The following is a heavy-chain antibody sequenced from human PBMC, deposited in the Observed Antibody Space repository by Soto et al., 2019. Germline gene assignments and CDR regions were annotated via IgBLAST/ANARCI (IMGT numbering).Heavy chain of an antibody. CDR1: GGSISSSSWY. Sequence: SETLSLNCSVSGGSISSSSWYWGWNRQPPGTGLEWIGSINHSGTTNYNPSLKSRVTISVDTSKNQFSLKLTSVTAADTAVYYCARDKITGLFDYWGQGTLVTVSS. CDR3: ARDKITGLFDY. CDR2: INHSGTT. V-gene: IGHV4-39*02. J-gene: IGHJ4*02. D-gene: IGHD2-8*02.